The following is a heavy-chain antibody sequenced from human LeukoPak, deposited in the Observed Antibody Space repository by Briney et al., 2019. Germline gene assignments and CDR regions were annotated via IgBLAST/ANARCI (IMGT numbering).Heavy chain of an antibody. CDR1: GGSFSGYY. D-gene: IGHD6-6*01. J-gene: IGHJ6*03. V-gene: IGHV4-34*01. CDR2: INHSGST. CDR3: ARVAARPFPAYYYYMDV. Sequence: SETLSLTCAVYGGSFSGYYWSWIRQPPGKGLEWIGEINHSGSTNYNPSLESRVTISVDTSKNQFSLKLSSVTAADTAVYYCARVAARPFPAYYYYMDVWGKGTTVTVSS.